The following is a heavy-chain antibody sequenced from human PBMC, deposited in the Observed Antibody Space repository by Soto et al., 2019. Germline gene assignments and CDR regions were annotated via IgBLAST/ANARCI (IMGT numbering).Heavy chain of an antibody. J-gene: IGHJ4*02. CDR1: GFTFSSYA. Sequence: PGGSLRLSCAASGFTFSSYAMSWVRQAPGKGLEWVSAISGSGGSTYYADSVKGRFTISRDNSKNTLYLQMNSLRAEDTAVYYCAKDLGITIFNLFANPGTSDYWDQGTLVTVSS. CDR2: ISGSGGST. V-gene: IGHV3-23*01. CDR3: AKDLGITIFNLFANPGTSDY. D-gene: IGHD3-3*01.